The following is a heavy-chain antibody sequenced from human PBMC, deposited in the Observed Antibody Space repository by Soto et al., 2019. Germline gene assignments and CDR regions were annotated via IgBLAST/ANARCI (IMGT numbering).Heavy chain of an antibody. J-gene: IGHJ6*03. Sequence: ASVKVSCKASGYTFTSYYMHWVRQAPGQGLEWMGIINPSGGSTSYAQKFQGRVTMTRDTSTSTVYMELSSLRSEDTAVYYCATLGYCSSTSCSSYYYYYYMDVWGKGTTVTVS. CDR1: GYTFTSYY. D-gene: IGHD2-2*01. CDR2: INPSGGST. V-gene: IGHV1-46*03. CDR3: ATLGYCSSTSCSSYYYYYYMDV.